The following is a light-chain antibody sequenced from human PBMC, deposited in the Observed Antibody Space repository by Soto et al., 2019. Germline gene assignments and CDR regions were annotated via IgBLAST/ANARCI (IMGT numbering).Light chain of an antibody. Sequence: TQSPSTLSASVGDTVTVTCRASQSVSGWLAWYQQKPGQAPRLLIYGASRRATGIPDRFTGSASGTDFTLTISRLQPEDFAVYYCQQYGRSRTFGQGTKVDIK. CDR1: QSVSGW. CDR2: GAS. J-gene: IGKJ1*01. V-gene: IGKV3-20*01. CDR3: QQYGRSRT.